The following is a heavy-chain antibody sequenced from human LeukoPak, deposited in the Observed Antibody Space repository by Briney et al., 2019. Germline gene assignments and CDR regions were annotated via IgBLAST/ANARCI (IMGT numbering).Heavy chain of an antibody. V-gene: IGHV4-39*01. J-gene: IGHJ5*02. D-gene: IGHD3-22*01. CDR2: VYYSGST. CDR3: ARHGGYYDSSGVSWFAP. Sequence: PAETLSLTCTGSGGSISSNSHHWAWIRQPPEQGLEWIGSVYYSGSTHYNPSLKSRVTISVDPSNYHFSLTLSSVTAADTAVYYCARHGGYYDSSGVSWFAPWGQGTLVTVSS. CDR1: GGSISSNSHH.